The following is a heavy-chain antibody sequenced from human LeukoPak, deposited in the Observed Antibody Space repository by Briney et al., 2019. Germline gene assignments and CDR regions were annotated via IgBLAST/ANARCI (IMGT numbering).Heavy chain of an antibody. CDR1: GFTFSSYG. J-gene: IGHJ4*02. V-gene: IGHV3-30*02. Sequence: GGSLRLSCAASGFTFSSYGMHWVRQAPGKGLEWVAFIRYDGSNKYYADSVKGRFTISRDNSKNTLCLQMNNLRVEDTAVFYCVNGESFYGDYGFGYWGQGTLVTVSS. CDR3: VNGESFYGDYGFGY. CDR2: IRYDGSNK. D-gene: IGHD4-17*01.